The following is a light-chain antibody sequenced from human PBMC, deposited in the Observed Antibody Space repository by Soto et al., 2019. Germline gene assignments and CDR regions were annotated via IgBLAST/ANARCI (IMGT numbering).Light chain of an antibody. V-gene: IGKV3-15*01. CDR3: QQYNNWPPIT. Sequence: EIVMTQSPATLSVSPGERDTLSCRASQSVKINLAWYQQKPGQAPRLLIYGAFTRATGIPARFSGSGSGTEFTLTISNLQSEDFAVYYCQQYNNWPPITFGQGTRVEIK. J-gene: IGKJ5*01. CDR1: QSVKIN. CDR2: GAF.